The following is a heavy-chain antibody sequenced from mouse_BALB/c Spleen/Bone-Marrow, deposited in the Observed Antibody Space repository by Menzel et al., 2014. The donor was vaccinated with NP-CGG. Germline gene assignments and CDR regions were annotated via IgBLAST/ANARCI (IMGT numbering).Heavy chain of an antibody. J-gene: IGHJ3*01. CDR3: ASGGRSFVY. CDR2: IYPGDGDT. CDR1: GYAFSSSW. Sequence: QVQLQQSGPELVKPGASVKFSCKASGYAFSSSWMNWVKQRPGQGLEWIGRIYPGDGDTNYNGKFKGKATLTADKSSSTCNIQLSRLTSVGSVVDFCASGGRSFVYWGQGTLVTVSA. D-gene: IGHD1-1*02. V-gene: IGHV1-82*01.